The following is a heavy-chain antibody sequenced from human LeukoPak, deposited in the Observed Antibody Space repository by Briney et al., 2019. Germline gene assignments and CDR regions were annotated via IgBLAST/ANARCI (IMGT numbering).Heavy chain of an antibody. D-gene: IGHD6-13*01. J-gene: IGHJ5*02. V-gene: IGHV1-69*05. CDR3: AREVEQQLVLYWFDP. CDR1: GGTFSSYA. CDR2: IIPIFGTA. Sequence: SVKVSCKASGGTFSSYAISWVRQAPGQGLEWMGRIIPIFGTANYAQKFQGRVTITTDESTSTAYMELSSLRSEDTAVYYCAREVEQQLVLYWFDPWSQGTLVTVSS.